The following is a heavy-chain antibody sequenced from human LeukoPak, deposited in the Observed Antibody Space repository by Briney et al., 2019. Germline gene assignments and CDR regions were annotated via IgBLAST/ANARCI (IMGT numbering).Heavy chain of an antibody. V-gene: IGHV4-39*01. CDR2: IYYSGNT. CDR3: ARCPDTAAGDY. D-gene: IGHD6-13*01. CDR1: GGSISSSSYY. Sequence: SETLSLTCTVSGGSISSSSYYWGWIRQPPGKGLEWIGSIYYSGNTYYNPSLKSRVTISVDTSKNQFSLKLSSVTAADTAVYYCARCPDTAAGDYWGQGTLVTVSS. J-gene: IGHJ4*02.